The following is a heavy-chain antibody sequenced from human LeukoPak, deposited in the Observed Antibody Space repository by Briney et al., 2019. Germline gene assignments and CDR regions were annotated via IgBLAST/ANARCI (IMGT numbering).Heavy chain of an antibody. Sequence: PSETLSLTCTVSGGSISSYYWSWIRQPPGKGLEWIGYIYYRGSINYNPSLKSRVTISVDTSKNQFSLKLSSVTAADTAVYYCARYGNYDFWSGYYFWGQGTLVTVSS. CDR3: ARYGNYDFWSGYYF. CDR2: IYYRGSI. V-gene: IGHV4-59*01. CDR1: GGSISSYY. J-gene: IGHJ4*02. D-gene: IGHD3-3*01.